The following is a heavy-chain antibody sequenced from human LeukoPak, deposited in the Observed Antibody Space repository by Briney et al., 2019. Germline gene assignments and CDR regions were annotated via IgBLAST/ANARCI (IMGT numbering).Heavy chain of an antibody. V-gene: IGHV3-23*01. CDR1: GFTFSSYA. J-gene: IGHJ4*02. Sequence: GGSLRLSCAATGFTFSSYAMSWVRQAPGKGLEWVSAISGSGSNTYYADSVKGRFTISRDNSKSTLYLLINSLRADDTAVYYCARGNGDYAIHPDYWGQGTLVTVSS. CDR2: ISGSGSNT. CDR3: ARGNGDYAIHPDY. D-gene: IGHD4-17*01.